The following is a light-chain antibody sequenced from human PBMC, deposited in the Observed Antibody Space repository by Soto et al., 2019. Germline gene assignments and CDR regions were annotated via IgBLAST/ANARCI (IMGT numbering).Light chain of an antibody. J-gene: IGLJ2*01. CDR3: QAWDSSTAV. V-gene: IGLV3-1*01. CDR1: KLGDKY. CDR2: QDS. Sequence: SYELTQPPSVSVSPGQTASITGSGDKLGDKYACWYQQKPGQSPVLVIYQDSKRPSGIPERFSGSNSGNTATLTISGTQAMDEADYYCQAWDSSTAVFCGGTKLTVL.